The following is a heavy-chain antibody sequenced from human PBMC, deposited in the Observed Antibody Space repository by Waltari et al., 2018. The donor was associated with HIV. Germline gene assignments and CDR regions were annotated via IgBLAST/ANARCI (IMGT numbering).Heavy chain of an antibody. V-gene: IGHV4-39*01. Sequence: QLQLQESGPGLVKPSETLSLTCTVSGGSISSSSYYWGWIRQPPGKGLEWIGRIYYSGGTYYNPSLKSRVTISVDTSKNQFSLKLSSVTAADTAVYYCARRDGYNLGVDYWGQGTLVTVSS. CDR2: IYYSGGT. D-gene: IGHD5-12*01. CDR1: GGSISSSSYY. CDR3: ARRDGYNLGVDY. J-gene: IGHJ4*02.